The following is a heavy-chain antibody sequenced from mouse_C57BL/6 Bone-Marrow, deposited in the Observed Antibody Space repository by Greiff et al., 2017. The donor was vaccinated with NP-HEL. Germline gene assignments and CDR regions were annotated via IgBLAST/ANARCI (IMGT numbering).Heavy chain of an antibody. V-gene: IGHV5-4*03. Sequence: EVNLVESGGGLVKPGGSLKLSCAASGFTFSSYAMSWVRQTPEKRLEWVATISDGGSYTYYPDNVKGRFTISRDNAKNNLYLQMSHLKSEDTAMYYCARGTTVRAHYYAMDYWGQGTSVTVSS. CDR2: ISDGGSYT. D-gene: IGHD1-1*01. J-gene: IGHJ4*01. CDR3: ARGTTVRAHYYAMDY. CDR1: GFTFSSYA.